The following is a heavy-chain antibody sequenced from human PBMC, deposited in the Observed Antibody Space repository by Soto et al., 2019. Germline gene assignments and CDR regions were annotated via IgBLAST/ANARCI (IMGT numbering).Heavy chain of an antibody. CDR1: GFSLNASGMC. Sequence: SGPTLVNPTQTLTLTCTFSGFSLNASGMCLTWIRQPPGRALEWLATIDWDGDKYYTSSLRTRLTISKDTSKNQVALTMTNMQPMDTGTYFCARMWGSYISPLDSWGQGALVTVSS. J-gene: IGHJ4*02. CDR3: ARMWGSYISPLDS. D-gene: IGHD5-18*01. CDR2: IDWDGDK. V-gene: IGHV2-70*13.